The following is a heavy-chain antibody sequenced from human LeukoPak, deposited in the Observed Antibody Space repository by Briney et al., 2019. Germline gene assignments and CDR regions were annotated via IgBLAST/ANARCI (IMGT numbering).Heavy chain of an antibody. CDR2: ISGSSGII. D-gene: IGHD4-23*01. CDR1: GFTFNTYT. CDR3: ARGRPHGNDY. J-gene: IGHJ4*02. V-gene: IGHV3-48*01. Sequence: GGSLRLSCAASGFTFNTYTMNWVRQAPGKGLEWVSYISGSSGIIDYADSVRGRFTISRDNAKNSLYLQMNSLRAEDTAVYYCARGRPHGNDYWGQGTLVTVSS.